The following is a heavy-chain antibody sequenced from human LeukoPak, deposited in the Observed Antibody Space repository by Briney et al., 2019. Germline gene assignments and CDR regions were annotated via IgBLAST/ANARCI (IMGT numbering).Heavy chain of an antibody. V-gene: IGHV3-33*01. D-gene: IGHD3-9*01. Sequence: GGSLKLSCAASGFTFSSYGMHWVRQAPGKGLEWVAVIWYDGSNKYYADSVKGRFTISRDNSKNTLYLQMNSLRAEDTAVYYCARGGFVLRYFDWLSDGARRAMGPIDYWGQGTLVTVSS. CDR1: GFTFSSYG. CDR3: ARGGFVLRYFDWLSDGARRAMGPIDY. J-gene: IGHJ4*02. CDR2: IWYDGSNK.